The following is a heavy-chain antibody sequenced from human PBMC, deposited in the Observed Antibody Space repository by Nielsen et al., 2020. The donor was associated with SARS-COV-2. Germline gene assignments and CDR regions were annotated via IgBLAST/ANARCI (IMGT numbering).Heavy chain of an antibody. CDR1: GGSISSYY. Sequence: SETLSLTCTVSGGSISSYYWSWIRQPPGKGLEWIGYIYYSGSTYYNPSLKSRVTISVDTSKNQFSLKLSSVTAADTAVYYCASLYYLSGFDYWGQGTLVTVSS. CDR3: ASLYYLSGFDY. J-gene: IGHJ4*02. D-gene: IGHD3-10*01. V-gene: IGHV4-59*04. CDR2: IYYSGST.